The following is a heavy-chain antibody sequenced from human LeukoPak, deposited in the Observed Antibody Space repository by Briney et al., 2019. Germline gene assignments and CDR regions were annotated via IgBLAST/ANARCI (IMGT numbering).Heavy chain of an antibody. V-gene: IGHV4-39*01. J-gene: IGHJ4*02. CDR2: IFYSGST. D-gene: IGHD3-10*01. CDR3: ARRLGSGSYKIGFDY. CDR1: GGSISTSNYY. Sequence: SETLSLTCTVSGGSISTSNYYWGWIRQPPGKGLEWIGNIFYSGSTYYSPSLRSRVTISLDTSRNQFSLKLSSVTAADTAVYYCARRLGSGSYKIGFDYWGQGTLVTVSS.